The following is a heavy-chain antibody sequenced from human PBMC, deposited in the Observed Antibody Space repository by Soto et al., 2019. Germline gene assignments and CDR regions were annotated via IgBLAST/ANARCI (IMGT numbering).Heavy chain of an antibody. Sequence: LRLSCVASGFTFDTYVIHWVRQAPGKGLQWVALISYEGSNTYYADSVRGRFTISRDNSKNTLYLQMNTLRPEDTGVYYCARVTPGNNLYYFSGLDFWGQGTSVTVSS. CDR1: GFTFDTYV. CDR2: ISYEGSNT. CDR3: ARVTPGNNLYYFSGLDF. D-gene: IGHD1-1*01. J-gene: IGHJ6*02. V-gene: IGHV3-30-3*01.